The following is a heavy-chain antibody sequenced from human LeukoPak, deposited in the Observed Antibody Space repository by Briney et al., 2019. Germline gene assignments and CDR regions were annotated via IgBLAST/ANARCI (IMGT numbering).Heavy chain of an antibody. D-gene: IGHD2-2*03. CDR2: INTNTGNP. Sequence: ASVKVSCKASGYTFTNYAMNWVRQAPGQGLEWTGWINTNTGNPTYAQGFTGRFVFSLDTSVSTAYLQISSLKAEDTAVYYCARDGYCSSTSCYGEGYWGQGTLVTVSS. CDR1: GYTFTNYA. J-gene: IGHJ4*02. CDR3: ARDGYCSSTSCYGEGY. V-gene: IGHV7-4-1*02.